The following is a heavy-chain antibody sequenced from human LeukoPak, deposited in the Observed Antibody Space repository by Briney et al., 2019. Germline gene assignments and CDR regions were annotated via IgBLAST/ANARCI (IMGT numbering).Heavy chain of an antibody. CDR1: GGTFSSYA. CDR3: ASQLEVHFRYDSTDF. V-gene: IGHV1-69*04. Sequence: ASVKVSCKASGGTFSSYAISWVRQAPGQGLEWMGRIIPILGIANYAQKFQGRVTITADKSTSTAYMELSSLRSEDTAVYYCASQLEVHFRYDSTDFWGQGTLVTVSS. D-gene: IGHD3-16*01. J-gene: IGHJ4*02. CDR2: IIPILGIA.